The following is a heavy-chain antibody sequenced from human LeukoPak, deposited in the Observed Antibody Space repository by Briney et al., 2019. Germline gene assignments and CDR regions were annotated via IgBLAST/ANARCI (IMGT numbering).Heavy chain of an antibody. J-gene: IGHJ4*02. V-gene: IGHV4-61*02. D-gene: IGHD3-22*01. CDR2: IYTSGST. CDR1: GGSISSSNYY. CDR3: ARAGVGDSSGYLFDY. Sequence: PSETLSLTCTVSGGSISSSNYYWSWIRQPAGKGLEWIGRIYTSGSTNYNPSLKSRVTISVDTSKNQFSLKLSSVTAADTAVYYCARAGVGDSSGYLFDYWGQGTLVTVSS.